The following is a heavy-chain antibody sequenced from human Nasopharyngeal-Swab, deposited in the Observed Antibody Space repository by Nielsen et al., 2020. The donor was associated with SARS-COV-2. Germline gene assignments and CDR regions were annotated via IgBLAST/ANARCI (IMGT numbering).Heavy chain of an antibody. CDR1: GFTFSSYG. CDR3: AKDGDRDGYGDFCLDY. D-gene: IGHD4-17*01. Sequence: GESLKISCAASGFTFSSYGMHWVRQAPGKGLEWVAFIRYDGSNKYYADSVKGRFTISRDNSKSTLYLQMNSLRAEDTAVYYCAKDGDRDGYGDFCLDYWGQGTLVTVSS. J-gene: IGHJ4*02. CDR2: IRYDGSNK. V-gene: IGHV3-30*02.